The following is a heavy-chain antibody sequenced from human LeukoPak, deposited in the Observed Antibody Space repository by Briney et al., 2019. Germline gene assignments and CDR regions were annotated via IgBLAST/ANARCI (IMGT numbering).Heavy chain of an antibody. V-gene: IGHV3-21*01. CDR3: ARAGYSSGWYVGNFDY. CDR2: ISSSSSYI. J-gene: IGHJ4*02. Sequence: EGSLRLSCAASGFTFSSFSMNYVRQAPGKGLEWVSSISSSSSYIYYADSVKGRFTISRDNAKNSLYLQTNSLRAEDTAVYYCARAGYSSGWYVGNFDYWGQGTLVTVSS. CDR1: GFTFSSFS. D-gene: IGHD6-19*01.